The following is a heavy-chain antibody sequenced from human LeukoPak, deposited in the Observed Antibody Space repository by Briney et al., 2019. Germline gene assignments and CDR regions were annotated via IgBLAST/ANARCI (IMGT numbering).Heavy chain of an antibody. D-gene: IGHD5-24*01. J-gene: IGHJ3*02. Sequence: SETLSLTCTVSGGSISSYYWSWIRQPPGKGLEWIGYIYYSGSTNYNPSLKSRVTISVDTSKNQFSLKLSSVTAADTAVYYCASRRGMATSDAFEIWGQGTMVTVSS. CDR1: GGSISSYY. CDR3: ASRRGMATSDAFEI. CDR2: IYYSGST. V-gene: IGHV4-59*01.